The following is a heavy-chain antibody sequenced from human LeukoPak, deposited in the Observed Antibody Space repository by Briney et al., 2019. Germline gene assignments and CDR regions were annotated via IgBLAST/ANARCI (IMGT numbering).Heavy chain of an antibody. V-gene: IGHV3-30-3*01. Sequence: GGSLRLSCAASGFTFSSYAMHWVRQAPGKGLEWVAVISYDGSNKYYADSVKGRFTISRDNSKNTLYLQMNSLRAEDTAVYYCAKGSSWYWGQGTLVTVSS. CDR2: ISYDGSNK. CDR1: GFTFSSYA. J-gene: IGHJ4*02. CDR3: AKGSSWY. D-gene: IGHD6-13*01.